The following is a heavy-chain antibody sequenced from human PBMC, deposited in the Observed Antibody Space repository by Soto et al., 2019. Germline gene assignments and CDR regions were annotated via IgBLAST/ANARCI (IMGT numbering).Heavy chain of an antibody. J-gene: IGHJ4*02. V-gene: IGHV2-5*02. Sequence: QITLKESGPPLVKPTQTLTLTCTFSGFSLSTSGVGVGWIRQPPGKALEWLALIYWDDDKRYSPSRKSRLTITKDTSKNQVVLTMTNLDPVETATYCCAHLPGQFDYWGQGTLVTVSS. CDR3: AHLPGQFDY. D-gene: IGHD3-10*01. CDR1: GFSLSTSGVG. CDR2: IYWDDDK.